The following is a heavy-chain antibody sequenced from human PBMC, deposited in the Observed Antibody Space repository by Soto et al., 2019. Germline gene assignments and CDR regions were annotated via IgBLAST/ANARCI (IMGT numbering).Heavy chain of an antibody. CDR2: SYYTGAT. CDR3: ARERTPRTGFDY. Sequence: SETLSLTCTVSVASITGYYWSWIRQSPGKGLEWIGCSYYTGATNYNPSLKSRVTISVDTSRNQFSLTLTSATAADTAVYYCARERTPRTGFDYWGQGTLVTVSS. V-gene: IGHV4-59*01. J-gene: IGHJ4*02. D-gene: IGHD7-27*01. CDR1: VASITGYY.